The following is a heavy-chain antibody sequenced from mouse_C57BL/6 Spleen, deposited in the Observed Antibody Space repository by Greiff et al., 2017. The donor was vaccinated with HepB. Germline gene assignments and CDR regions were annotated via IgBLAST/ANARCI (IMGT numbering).Heavy chain of an antibody. V-gene: IGHV1-62-2*01. D-gene: IGHD2-5*01. Sequence: VQGVESGAELVKPGASVKLSCKASGYTFTEYTIHWVKQRSGQGLEWIGWFYPGSGSIKYNEKFKDKATLTADKSSSTVYMELSRLTSEDSAVYFCARHETYYSNYGYFDYWGQSTTLTVSS. CDR3: ARHETYYSNYGYFDY. J-gene: IGHJ2*01. CDR2: FYPGSGSI. CDR1: GYTFTEYT.